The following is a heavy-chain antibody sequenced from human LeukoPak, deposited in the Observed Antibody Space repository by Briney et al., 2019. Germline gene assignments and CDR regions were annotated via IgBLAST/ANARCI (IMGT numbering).Heavy chain of an antibody. D-gene: IGHD3-9*01. CDR3: ASYFEILTGYYGGNAFDV. CDR2: INPKTGGT. V-gene: IGHV1-2*02. CDR1: GYTFTDYY. Sequence: ASVKVSCKTSGYTFTDYYIHWVRQAPGQGLEWMGWINPKTGGTKYALKFQARVTLTRDTSISSAYMELSGLRSDDTAVYYCASYFEILTGYYGGNAFDVWGQGTMVTVSS. J-gene: IGHJ3*01.